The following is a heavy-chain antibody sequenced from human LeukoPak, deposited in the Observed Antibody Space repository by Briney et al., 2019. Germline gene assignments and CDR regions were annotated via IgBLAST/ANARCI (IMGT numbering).Heavy chain of an antibody. Sequence: SVKVSCKASGGTFSSYAISWVRQAPGQGLEWMGGIIPIFGTANYAQKFQGRVTVTADKSTSTAYMELSSLRSEDTAVYYCARGKDYYDVRGYPTFHYWGQGTLVTVSS. J-gene: IGHJ4*02. CDR1: GGTFSSYA. CDR2: IIPIFGTA. D-gene: IGHD3-22*01. CDR3: ARGKDYYDVRGYPTFHY. V-gene: IGHV1-69*06.